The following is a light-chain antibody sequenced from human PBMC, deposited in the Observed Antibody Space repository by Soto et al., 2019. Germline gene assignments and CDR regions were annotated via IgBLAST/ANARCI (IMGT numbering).Light chain of an antibody. Sequence: QSVLTQPPSASGTPGQRVTISCSGSSSNIGSNYVYWYQQLPGTAPKLLIYDNSNRPSGVPDRFSGSKSGTSSSLAITGLQADDEADYYCQSYDSSLSAYVFGTGTKVTVL. V-gene: IGLV1-40*01. CDR2: DNS. CDR3: QSYDSSLSAYV. J-gene: IGLJ1*01. CDR1: SSNIGSNY.